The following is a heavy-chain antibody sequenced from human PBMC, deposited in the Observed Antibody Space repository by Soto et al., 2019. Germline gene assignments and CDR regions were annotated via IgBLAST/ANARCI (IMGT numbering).Heavy chain of an antibody. Sequence: PGGSLRLSCAASGFTFSSYAMSWVRQAPGKGLEWVSTISGSGGSTYYADSVKGRFTISRDNSKNTLYLQMNSLRAEDTAVYYCAKVFCTVTNEGCWFDPWGQGTLVTVSS. J-gene: IGHJ5*02. V-gene: IGHV3-23*01. CDR2: ISGSGGST. D-gene: IGHD4-17*01. CDR1: GFTFSSYA. CDR3: AKVFCTVTNEGCWFDP.